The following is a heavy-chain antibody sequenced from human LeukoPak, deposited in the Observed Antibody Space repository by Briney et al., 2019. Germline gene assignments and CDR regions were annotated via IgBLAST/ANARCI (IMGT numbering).Heavy chain of an antibody. V-gene: IGHV1-24*01. J-gene: IGHJ4*02. D-gene: IGHD3-22*01. CDR1: GYTLTELS. Sequence: EASVKVSCKVSGYTLTELSMHWVRQAPGKGLEWMGGFDPEDGETIYAQKFQGRVTMTEDTSTDTAYMELSSLRSEDTAVYYCAADSDSSGYSIAAGYWGQGTLVTVSS. CDR3: AADSDSSGYSIAAGY. CDR2: FDPEDGET.